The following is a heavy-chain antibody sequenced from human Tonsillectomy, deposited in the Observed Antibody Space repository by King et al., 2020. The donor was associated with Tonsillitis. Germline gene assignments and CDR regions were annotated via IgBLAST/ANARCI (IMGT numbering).Heavy chain of an antibody. CDR1: GGSISSSSYY. V-gene: IGHV4-39*01. Sequence: VQLQESGPGLVKPSETLSLTCTVSGGSISSSSYYWGWIRQPPGKGLEWIGSIYYSGSTYYNPSLKSRVTISVDTSKNQFSLKLSSVTAADTAVYYCARKRLHCSSTSCYAGAPYYFDYWGQGTLVTVSS. CDR2: IYYSGST. CDR3: ARKRLHCSSTSCYAGAPYYFDY. D-gene: IGHD2-2*01. J-gene: IGHJ4*02.